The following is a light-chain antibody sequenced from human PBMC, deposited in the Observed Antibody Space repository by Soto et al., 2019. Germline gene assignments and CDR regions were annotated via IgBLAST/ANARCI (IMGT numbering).Light chain of an antibody. CDR2: AAS. V-gene: IGKV1-39*01. CDR1: QTISSY. J-gene: IGKJ2*01. Sequence: DIQMTQSTSYLSASVGDRVSVTCRASQTISSYLNWYQQKPGKAPKLLIYAASSLQSGVPSRFSGSGSGTDFTLTISSLQPQDFASYFCQQSYNTPYTFGQGTKLDI. CDR3: QQSYNTPYT.